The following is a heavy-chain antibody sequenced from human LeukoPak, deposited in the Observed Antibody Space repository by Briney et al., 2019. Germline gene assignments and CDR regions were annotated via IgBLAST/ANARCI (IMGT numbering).Heavy chain of an antibody. V-gene: IGHV1-2*02. J-gene: IGHJ5*02. D-gene: IGHD6-25*01. Sequence: GASVKVSCKASGYTFTGYYIHWVRQAPGQGLEWMGWMNPNNGHTHYTQKFQDRVTMTRDTSISTAYMELSSLESHDTAIYYCAREGAAAEDVNWFDPWGQGTLVTVSS. CDR1: GYTFTGYY. CDR3: AREGAAAEDVNWFDP. CDR2: MNPNNGHT.